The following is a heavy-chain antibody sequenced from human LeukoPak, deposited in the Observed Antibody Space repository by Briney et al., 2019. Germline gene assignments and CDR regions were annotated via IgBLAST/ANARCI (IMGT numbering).Heavy chain of an antibody. V-gene: IGHV4-38-2*01. CDR1: GYSISSGYY. D-gene: IGHD2-15*01. J-gene: IGHJ4*02. Sequence: MSSETLSLTCAVSGYSISSGYYWGWIRQPPGKGLEWIGSIYHSGSTYYNPSLTSRVTISVDTSKNQFSLKLSSVTATDTAVYYCARHPTAATIDYWGQGTLVTVSS. CDR2: IYHSGST. CDR3: ARHPTAATIDY.